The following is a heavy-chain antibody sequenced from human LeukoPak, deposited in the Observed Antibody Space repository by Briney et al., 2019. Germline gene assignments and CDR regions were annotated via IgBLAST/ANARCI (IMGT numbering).Heavy chain of an antibody. CDR2: ISGSGDST. V-gene: IGHV3-23*01. D-gene: IGHD6-13*01. CDR3: AKTRPLDSSSWSHGDY. J-gene: IGHJ4*02. CDR1: GFTFSSYA. Sequence: GGSLRLSCAASGFTFSSYAMSWVRQAPGKGLEWVSAISGSGDSTYYGDSVKGRFTISRDNSKNTLYLQMNSLRAEDTAVYYCAKTRPLDSSSWSHGDYWGQGTLVAVSS.